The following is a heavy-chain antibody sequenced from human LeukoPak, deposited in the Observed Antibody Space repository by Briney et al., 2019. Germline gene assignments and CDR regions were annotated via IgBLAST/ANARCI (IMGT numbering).Heavy chain of an antibody. J-gene: IGHJ4*02. CDR3: ARGRPHGNDY. V-gene: IGHV3-74*01. D-gene: IGHD4-23*01. CDR2: INGDGSWT. Sequence: GGSLRLSCAASGNYWMHWVRQAPGKGLVWVSHINGDGSWTTYADSVKGRFTISKDNAKNTLYLQMNSLRVEDTAVYYCARGRPHGNDYWGQGTLVTVSS. CDR1: GNYW.